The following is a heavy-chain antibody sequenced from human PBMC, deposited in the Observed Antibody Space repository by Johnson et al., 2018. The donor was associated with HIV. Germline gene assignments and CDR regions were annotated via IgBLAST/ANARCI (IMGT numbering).Heavy chain of an antibody. Sequence: QLVESGGGVVQPGRSLRLSCTSAFSFSGYAMHWVRQAPGKGLEWVAVVSYDASNKYYADPVQGRFTISRDNSKNTPYLQMNSLRAEDTAVYYCARDVRMDKAFDIWGQGTMVTVSS. CDR2: VSYDASNK. D-gene: IGHD2-15*01. J-gene: IGHJ3*02. V-gene: IGHV3-30*04. CDR1: AFSFSGYA. CDR3: ARDVRMDKAFDI.